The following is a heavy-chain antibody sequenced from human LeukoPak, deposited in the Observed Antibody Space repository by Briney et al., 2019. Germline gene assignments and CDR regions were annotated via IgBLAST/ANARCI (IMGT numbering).Heavy chain of an antibody. V-gene: IGHV4-59*01. D-gene: IGHD7-27*01. CDR1: GGSISSYY. J-gene: IGHJ2*01. Sequence: KPSETLSLTCTVSGGSISSYYWSWIRQPPGKGLEWIGYIYYSGSTKYNPSLKSRVTISVDTSNNQFSLKLSSVTAADTAVYYCARKWAGDPDWYFDLWGRGTLVTVSS. CDR3: ARKWAGDPDWYFDL. CDR2: IYYSGST.